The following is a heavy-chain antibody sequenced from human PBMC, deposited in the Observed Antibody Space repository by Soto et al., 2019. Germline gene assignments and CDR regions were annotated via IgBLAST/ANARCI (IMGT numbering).Heavy chain of an antibody. CDR3: AKSGYSSGFYFDY. D-gene: IGHD6-25*01. J-gene: IGHJ4*02. CDR2: ISYDGSNK. CDR1: GFTFSSYG. V-gene: IGHV3-30*18. Sequence: VGSLRLSCAASGFTFSSYGMHWVRQAPGKGLEWVAVISYDGSNKYYADSVKGRFTISRDNSKNTLYLQMNSLRAEDTAVYYCAKSGYSSGFYFDYWGQGTLVTVSS.